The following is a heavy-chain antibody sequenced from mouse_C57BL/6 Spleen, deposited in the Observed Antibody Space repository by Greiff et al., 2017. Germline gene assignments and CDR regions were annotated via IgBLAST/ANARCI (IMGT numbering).Heavy chain of an antibody. Sequence: QVQLQQSGAELVRPGASVTLSCKASGYTFTDYEMHWVKQTPVHGLEWIGAIDPETGGTAYNQKFKGKAILTADKSSSTAYMELRSLTSEDSAVYYCTTSTTVVATGGYWGQGTTLTVSS. CDR3: TTSTTVVATGGY. D-gene: IGHD1-1*01. CDR1: GYTFTDYE. J-gene: IGHJ2*01. CDR2: IDPETGGT. V-gene: IGHV1-15*01.